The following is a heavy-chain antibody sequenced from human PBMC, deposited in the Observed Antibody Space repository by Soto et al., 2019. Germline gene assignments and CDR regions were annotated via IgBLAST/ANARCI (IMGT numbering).Heavy chain of an antibody. J-gene: IGHJ4*02. CDR1: GGSMSNYY. CDR3: AREQDLGY. D-gene: IGHD3-10*01. Sequence: QVQLQESGPGLVKPSETLSLTCSVSGGSMSNYYWNWIRQSPGKGLEWIGYIYYSGTTNYNPSLKRRVTISIDTSKNQVSLNLTSVTSADTAVYYCAREQDLGYWGQGTLVTVSS. CDR2: IYYSGTT. V-gene: IGHV4-59*01.